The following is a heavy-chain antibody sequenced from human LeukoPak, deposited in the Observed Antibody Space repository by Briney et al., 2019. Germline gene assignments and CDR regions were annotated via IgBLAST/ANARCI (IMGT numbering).Heavy chain of an antibody. J-gene: IGHJ6*02. Sequence: SETLSLTCAGYGGSFSGYYWSWIRQPPGKGLEWIGEINHSGSTNYNPSLKSRVTISVDTSKNQFSLKLSSVTAADTAVYYCARGTRYCSSTSCYRGYYYGMDVWGQGTTVTVSS. CDR2: INHSGST. D-gene: IGHD2-2*02. CDR3: ARGTRYCSSTSCYRGYYYGMDV. CDR1: GGSFSGYY. V-gene: IGHV4-34*01.